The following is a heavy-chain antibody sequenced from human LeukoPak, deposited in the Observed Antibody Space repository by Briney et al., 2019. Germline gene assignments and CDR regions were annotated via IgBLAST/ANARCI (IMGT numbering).Heavy chain of an antibody. Sequence: SETLSLTCTVSGGSISSYYWSWIRQPPGKGLEWIGWISYSGSSNYSPSLKSRVTLSVDTSKNQFSLKLSSVTAADTAVYYCARGGASSKFFDYWGQGTLVTVSS. V-gene: IGHV4-59*01. CDR3: ARGGASSKFFDY. D-gene: IGHD6-6*01. J-gene: IGHJ4*02. CDR1: GGSISSYY. CDR2: ISYSGSS.